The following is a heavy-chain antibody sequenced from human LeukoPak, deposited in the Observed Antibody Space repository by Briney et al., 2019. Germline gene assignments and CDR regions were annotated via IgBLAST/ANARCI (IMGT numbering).Heavy chain of an antibody. CDR3: ARDVDYANPRHDY. Sequence: GASVKVSCKASGGTFSSYAISWVRQAPGQGLEWMGGIIPIFGTANYAQKFQGRVTITADKSTSTAYMELSSLRSEDTAVYYCARDVDYANPRHDYWGQGTLVTVSS. CDR2: IIPIFGTA. V-gene: IGHV1-69*06. D-gene: IGHD4/OR15-4a*01. CDR1: GGTFSSYA. J-gene: IGHJ4*02.